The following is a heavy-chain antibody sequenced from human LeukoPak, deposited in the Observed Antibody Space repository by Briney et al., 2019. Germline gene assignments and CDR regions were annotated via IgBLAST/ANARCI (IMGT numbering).Heavy chain of an antibody. CDR1: GYTFTSYA. V-gene: IGHV1-3*01. J-gene: IGHJ4*02. CDR2: INAGNGNT. D-gene: IGHD3-22*01. Sequence: GASVRVSCKASGYTFTSYAMHWVRQAPGQRLEWMGWINAGNGNTKYSQKFQGRVTITRDTSASTAYMELSSLRSEDTAVYYCARYDSSGYALDYWGQGTLVTVSS. CDR3: ARYDSSGYALDY.